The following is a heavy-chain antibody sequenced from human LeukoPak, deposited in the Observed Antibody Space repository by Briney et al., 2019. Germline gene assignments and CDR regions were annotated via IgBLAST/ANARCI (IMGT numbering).Heavy chain of an antibody. J-gene: IGHJ4*02. D-gene: IGHD6-19*01. CDR1: GFTFSSYA. CDR3: AKDTGQWPIRTFDY. V-gene: IGHV3-23*01. Sequence: GGSLRLSCAASGFTFSSYAMTWVRQAPGKGLEWVSGISYSGGTKYYAGSVKGRFTISRDNSKNTLYLQMSSLRAEDTAVYYCAKDTGQWPIRTFDYWGQGTLVTVSS. CDR2: ISYSGGTK.